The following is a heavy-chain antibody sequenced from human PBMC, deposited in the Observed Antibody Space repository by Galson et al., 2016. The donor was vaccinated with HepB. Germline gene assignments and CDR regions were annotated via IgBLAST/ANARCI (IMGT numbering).Heavy chain of an antibody. CDR3: ARDPGWHHRWFGP. CDR2: IHDSGNT. J-gene: IGHJ5*02. CDR1: GGSMGGH. V-gene: IGHV4-59*01. Sequence: TLSLTCTVSGGSMGGHWTWIRQPPGKGLEWIGYIHDSGNTAYNPSLESRVIISIDTSKSQFSLKMSAVTAADTALYYCARDPGWHHRWFGPWGQGALVTVSA.